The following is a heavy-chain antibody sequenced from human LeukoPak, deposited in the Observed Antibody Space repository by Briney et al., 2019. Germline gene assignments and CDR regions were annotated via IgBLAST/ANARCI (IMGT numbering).Heavy chain of an antibody. CDR2: IYPSGGST. V-gene: IGHV1-46*01. Sequence: AAVKVSCKASGYTFTSYYMHWVRQAPGQGLEWMGIIYPSGGSTSYAQKFQGRVTMTRDMSTSTVYMELSSLRSEDTAVYYCARDRRDYYYMDVWGKGTTVTVSS. CDR3: ARDRRDYYYMDV. CDR1: GYTFTSYY. J-gene: IGHJ6*03.